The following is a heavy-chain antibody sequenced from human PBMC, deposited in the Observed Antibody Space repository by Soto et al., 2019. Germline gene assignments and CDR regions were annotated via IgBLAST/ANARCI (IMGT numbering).Heavy chain of an antibody. D-gene: IGHD6-19*01. CDR3: ARAVAVAAEMGYNWFDP. J-gene: IGHJ5*02. Sequence: SETLSLTCAVYGGSFIDYSWGWIRQSPGTGLEWIGEINHSGSANYNPSLKSRVTISVDTSKNQFSLKLSSVTAADTAVYYCARAVAVAAEMGYNWFDPWGQGTLVTVSS. V-gene: IGHV4-34*01. CDR1: GGSFIDYS. CDR2: INHSGSA.